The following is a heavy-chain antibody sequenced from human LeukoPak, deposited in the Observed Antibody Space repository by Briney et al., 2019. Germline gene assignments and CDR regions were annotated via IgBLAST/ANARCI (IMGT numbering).Heavy chain of an antibody. J-gene: IGHJ3*02. CDR1: GYTFTSYG. CDR2: ISAYNGNT. Sequence: GASVKVSCKASGYTFTSYGISWVRQAPGQGLEWMGWISAYNGNTNYAQKLQGRVTMTTDTSTSTAYMELRSLRSDDTAVYYCARDKPGAAGNAFDAFDIWGQGTMVTVSS. V-gene: IGHV1-18*01. D-gene: IGHD6-13*01. CDR3: ARDKPGAAGNAFDAFDI.